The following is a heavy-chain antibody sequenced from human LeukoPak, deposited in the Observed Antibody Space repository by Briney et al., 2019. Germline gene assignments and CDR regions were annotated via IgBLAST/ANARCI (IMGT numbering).Heavy chain of an antibody. J-gene: IGHJ6*02. Sequence: GESLKISCKGSGYRFTSYWIGWVRQAPGKGLEWVAVISYDGSNKYYADSVKGRFTISRDNSKNTLYLQMNSLRAEDTAVYYCAKDQGSSWFNYYYYYGMDVWGQGTTVTVSS. V-gene: IGHV3-30*18. CDR2: ISYDGSNK. CDR3: AKDQGSSWFNYYYYYGMDV. CDR1: GYRFTSYW. D-gene: IGHD6-13*01.